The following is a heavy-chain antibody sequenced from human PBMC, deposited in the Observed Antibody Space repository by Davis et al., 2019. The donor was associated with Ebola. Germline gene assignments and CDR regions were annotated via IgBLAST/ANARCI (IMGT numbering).Heavy chain of an antibody. D-gene: IGHD1-14*01. CDR3: ARATGGDY. CDR1: GFIVSSNY. J-gene: IGHJ4*02. V-gene: IGHV3-53*01. Sequence: GGSLRLSCAGSGFIVSSNYMTWVRQVPGKGLEWVSVIYSGGNTYYGDSVKGRFTISRDNAKNSLYLQMNSLRAEDTAVYYCARATGGDYWGQGTLVTVSS. CDR2: IYSGGNT.